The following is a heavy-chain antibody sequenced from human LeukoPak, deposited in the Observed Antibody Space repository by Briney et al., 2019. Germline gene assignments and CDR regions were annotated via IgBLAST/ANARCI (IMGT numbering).Heavy chain of an antibody. CDR1: GGSFSGYY. CDR3: AREGYCTGGSCYSDYLYGMDV. D-gene: IGHD2-15*01. V-gene: IGHV4-34*01. CDR2: INHSGST. Sequence: SETLSLTCAVYGGSFSGYYWSWIRQPPGKGLEWIGEINHSGSTNYNPSLKSRVTISVDTSKNQFSLKLSSVTAADTAEYYCAREGYCTGGSCYSDYLYGMDVWGQGTPVTVSS. J-gene: IGHJ6*02.